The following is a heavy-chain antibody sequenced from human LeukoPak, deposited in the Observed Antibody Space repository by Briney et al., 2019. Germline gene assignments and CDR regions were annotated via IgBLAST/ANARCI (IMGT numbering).Heavy chain of an antibody. Sequence: KPSETLSLTCAVYGESFSGYYWAWIRQPPGKGLEWIGEINHTGRTNYKPSLRSRVTISVDSSKNQFSLRLNSVTAADTAVYYCARVDYSDSSRHFDYWGQGILVTVSS. J-gene: IGHJ4*02. V-gene: IGHV4-34*01. D-gene: IGHD4-11*01. CDR3: ARVDYSDSSRHFDY. CDR2: INHTGRT. CDR1: GESFSGYY.